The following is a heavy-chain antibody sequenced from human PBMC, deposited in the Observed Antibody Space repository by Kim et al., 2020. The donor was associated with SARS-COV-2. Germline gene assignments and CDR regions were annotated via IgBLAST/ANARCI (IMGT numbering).Heavy chain of an antibody. CDR3: ARDGGPGYCSSTSCYVYYYGMDV. CDR2: ISAYNGNT. V-gene: IGHV1-18*04. D-gene: IGHD2-2*01. Sequence: ASVKVSCKASGYTFTSYGISWVRQAPGQGLEWMGWISAYNGNTNYAQKLQGRVTMTTDTSTSTAYMELRSLRSDDTAVYYCARDGGPGYCSSTSCYVYYYGMDVWGQGTTVTVSS. J-gene: IGHJ6*02. CDR1: GYTFTSYG.